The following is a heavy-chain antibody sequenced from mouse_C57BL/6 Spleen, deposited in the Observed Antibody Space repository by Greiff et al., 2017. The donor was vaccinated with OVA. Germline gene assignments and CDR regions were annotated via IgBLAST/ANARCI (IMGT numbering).Heavy chain of an antibody. CDR2: IDPSDSET. Sequence: QVQLQQPGAELVRPGSSVKLSCKASGYTFTSYWMHWVKQRPIQGLEWIGNIDPSDSETHSNHKFKDKATLTVAKSSSTASMQHSKLTSEESADYDSERAPSSSYNYSMDYWGQGTSVTVSS. J-gene: IGHJ4*01. CDR3: ERAPSSSYNYSMDY. V-gene: IGHV1-52*01. D-gene: IGHD1-1*01. CDR1: GYTFTSYW.